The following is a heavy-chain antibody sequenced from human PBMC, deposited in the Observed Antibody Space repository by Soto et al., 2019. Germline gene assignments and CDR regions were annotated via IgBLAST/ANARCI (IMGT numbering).Heavy chain of an antibody. D-gene: IGHD2-2*01. J-gene: IGHJ3*02. V-gene: IGHV1-46*03. CDR1: GYTFTSYY. Sequence: ASVKVSCKASGYTFTSYYMHWVRQAPGQGLEWMGIINPSGGSTSYAQKFQGRVTMTRDTSTSTVYMELSSLRSEDTAVYYCAREVLSRRSGKDAFDIWGQGTMVTV. CDR2: INPSGGST. CDR3: AREVLSRRSGKDAFDI.